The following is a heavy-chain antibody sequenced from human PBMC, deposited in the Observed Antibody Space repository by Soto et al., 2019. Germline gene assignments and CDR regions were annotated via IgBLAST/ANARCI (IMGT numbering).Heavy chain of an antibody. CDR3: ARRGVDPDYYYMDV. J-gene: IGHJ6*03. CDR2: IYYSGST. V-gene: IGHV4-31*03. Sequence: SETLSLTCTVSGGSISSGGYYWSWIRQHPGKGLEWIGYIYYSGSTYYNPSLKSRVTISVDTSKNQFSLKLSSVTAADTAVYYCARRGVDPDYYYMDVWGKGTTVTVSS. CDR1: GGSISSGGYY.